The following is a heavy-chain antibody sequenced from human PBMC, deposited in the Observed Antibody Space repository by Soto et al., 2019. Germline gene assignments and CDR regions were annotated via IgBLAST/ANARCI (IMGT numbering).Heavy chain of an antibody. J-gene: IGHJ4*02. Sequence: EVQLVESGGDLIQPGGSLRLSCAASGFTVTNSYMAWVRQAPGKGLEWVSVVYTSGRTYHADSVKGRFTISRDNAKNTLYLQMNSLRAEDTAVYYCGRVPAAAAGIGIDHWGQGILVTVSS. CDR2: VYTSGRT. D-gene: IGHD6-13*01. CDR1: GFTVTNSY. V-gene: IGHV3-66*03. CDR3: GRVPAAAAGIGIDH.